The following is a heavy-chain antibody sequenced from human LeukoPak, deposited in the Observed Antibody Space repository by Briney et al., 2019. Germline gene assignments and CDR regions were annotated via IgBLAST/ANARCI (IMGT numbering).Heavy chain of an antibody. J-gene: IGHJ4*02. CDR2: IYYSGST. V-gene: IGHV4-39*01. D-gene: IGHD5-18*01. Sequence: SETLSLTCTVSGGSISSSSYYWGWIRQPPGKGLEWIGSIYYSGSTYYNPPLKSRVTISVDTSKNQFSLKLSSVTAADTAVYYCARLPGTAMVSGFDYWGQGTLVTVSS. CDR1: GGSISSSSYY. CDR3: ARLPGTAMVSGFDY.